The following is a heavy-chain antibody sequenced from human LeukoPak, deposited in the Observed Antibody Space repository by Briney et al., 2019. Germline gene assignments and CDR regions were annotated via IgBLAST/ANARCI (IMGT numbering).Heavy chain of an antibody. J-gene: IGHJ4*02. CDR1: GYAFSSYA. D-gene: IGHD3-10*01. V-gene: IGHV3-23*01. CDR2: ISRRDDYT. Sequence: GGSLRLSCAACGYAFSSYAMRWVRQPPGKGLEGVSVISRRDDYTYYADSVKGRFTISRDNSKNTLYLQMNTLRAEDTAVYYCANDYRSGSFHDFWGQGTLVSVSS. CDR3: ANDYRSGSFHDF.